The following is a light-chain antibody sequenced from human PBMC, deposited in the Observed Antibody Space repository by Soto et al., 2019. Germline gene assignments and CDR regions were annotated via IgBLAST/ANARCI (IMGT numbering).Light chain of an antibody. CDR1: QSLLHSNGCNY. V-gene: IGKV2-28*01. Sequence: DIVMTQSPLSLPVTPGEPASISCRSSQSLLHSNGCNYLAWYLQNPGQSPQLLIYFGSNLASGVPYRFSGSGSGTDFTLNISRVEAEDVGVYYCIQALQTPLTFGGGTKVEIK. CDR2: FGS. CDR3: IQALQTPLT. J-gene: IGKJ4*01.